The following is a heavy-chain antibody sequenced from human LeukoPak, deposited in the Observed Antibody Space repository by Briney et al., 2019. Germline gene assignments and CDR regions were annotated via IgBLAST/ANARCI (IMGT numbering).Heavy chain of an antibody. J-gene: IGHJ5*02. D-gene: IGHD2-2*02. V-gene: IGHV1-18*01. CDR1: GYTVTSYG. Sequence: GASVKVSCKASGYTVTSYGNSWVRQAPGQGLEWMGWISAYNGNTNYAQKPQGRVTMTTDTSTSTAYMELRSLRSDGTAVYYCARDWGCSSTSCYTEEGWFDPWGQGTLVTVSS. CDR3: ARDWGCSSTSCYTEEGWFDP. CDR2: ISAYNGNT.